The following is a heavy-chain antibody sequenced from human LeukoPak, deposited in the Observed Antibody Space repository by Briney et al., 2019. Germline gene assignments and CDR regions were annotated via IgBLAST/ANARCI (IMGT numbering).Heavy chain of an antibody. V-gene: IGHV1-2*02. D-gene: IGHD3-22*01. J-gene: IGHJ3*02. CDR2: INPNSGGT. CDR1: GYTFTGYY. Sequence: ASVKVSCKASGYTFTGYYMHWVRQAPGQGLEWMGWINPNSGGTNYAQKFQGRVTITADKSTSTAYMELSSLRSEDTAVYYCARDRTYYYDSSTRVGAFDIWGQGTMVTVSS. CDR3: ARDRTYYYDSSTRVGAFDI.